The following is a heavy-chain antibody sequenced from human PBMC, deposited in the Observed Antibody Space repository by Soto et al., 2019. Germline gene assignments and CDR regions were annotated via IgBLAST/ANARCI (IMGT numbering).Heavy chain of an antibody. D-gene: IGHD2-21*02. J-gene: IGHJ6*02. CDR1: GYTFTNYG. CDR3: ARVRWGLRDTRPSVKYGLDV. CDR2: ISNYNGNT. Sequence: ASVKVSCKASGYTFTNYGFSWVRQAPGQGVEWMGWISNYNGNTNSAEKFQGRVTMTTDTSTSTGYMEMRSLRSDDTAVYYCARVRWGLRDTRPSVKYGLDVWGQGTTVTVSS. V-gene: IGHV1-18*01.